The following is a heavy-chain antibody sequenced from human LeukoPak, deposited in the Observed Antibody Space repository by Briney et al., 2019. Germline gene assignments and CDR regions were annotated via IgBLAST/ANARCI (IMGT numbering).Heavy chain of an antibody. CDR3: AREQWELLTSFDAFDI. CDR2: IKQDGSEK. Sequence: GGSLRLSCAASGFTFSSYWMSWVRQAPGKGLEWVANIKQDGSEKYYVDSVKGRFTISRDNAKNSLYLQMNSLRAEDTAVYYCAREQWELLTSFDAFDIWGQGTMVTVSS. CDR1: GFTFSSYW. V-gene: IGHV3-7*01. D-gene: IGHD1-26*01. J-gene: IGHJ3*02.